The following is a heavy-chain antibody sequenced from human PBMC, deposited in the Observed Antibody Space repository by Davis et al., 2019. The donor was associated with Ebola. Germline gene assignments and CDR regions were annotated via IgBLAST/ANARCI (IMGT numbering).Heavy chain of an antibody. V-gene: IGHV3-7*03. Sequence: PGGSLRLSCAASGFTFSSYGMHWLRQAPGKGLEWVANIKQDGSEKYYVDSVKGRFTISRDNAENSLYLQMNSLRAEDTAVYYCARGGYSYYWGQGTLVTVSS. CDR2: IKQDGSEK. D-gene: IGHD2-15*01. CDR1: GFTFSSYG. CDR3: ARGGYSYY. J-gene: IGHJ4*02.